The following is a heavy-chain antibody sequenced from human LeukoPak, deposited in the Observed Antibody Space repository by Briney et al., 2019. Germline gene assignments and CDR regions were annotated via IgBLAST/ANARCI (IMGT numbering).Heavy chain of an antibody. Sequence: PSETLSLTCTVSGGSISSGSYYWSWIRQPAGKGLEWIGRIYTSGSTNYNPSLKSRVTISVDTSKNQFSLKLSSVTAADTAAYYCARDLLITTPLYGYYYYMDVWGKGTTVTVSS. CDR1: GGSISSGSYY. J-gene: IGHJ6*03. V-gene: IGHV4-61*02. D-gene: IGHD3-3*01. CDR2: IYTSGST. CDR3: ARDLLITTPLYGYYYYMDV.